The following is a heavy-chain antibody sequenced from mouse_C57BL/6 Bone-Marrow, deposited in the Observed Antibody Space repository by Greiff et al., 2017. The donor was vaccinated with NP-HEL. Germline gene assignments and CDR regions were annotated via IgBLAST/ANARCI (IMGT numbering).Heavy chain of an antibody. CDR3: ARRYRGLYYYAMDY. J-gene: IGHJ4*01. CDR2: ISSGSSTI. V-gene: IGHV5-17*01. Sequence: EVMLVESGGGLVKPGGSLKLSCAASGFTFSDYGMHWVRQAPEQGLAWVAYISSGSSTIYYADTVKGRFTLSRDNAKNTLFLQMTSLRSEDTAMYYCARRYRGLYYYAMDYWGQGTSVTVSS. D-gene: IGHD2-12*01. CDR1: GFTFSDYG.